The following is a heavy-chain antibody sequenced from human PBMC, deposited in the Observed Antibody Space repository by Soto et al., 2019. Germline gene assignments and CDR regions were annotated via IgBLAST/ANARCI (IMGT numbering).Heavy chain of an antibody. Sequence: LSLTCTVSGGSIDNNGYSWTWIRQRPGGGLEWLGANNYRADTYYTPSLRSGITISLDTSENQFSLWLTSVTAADTGIYYCARGGSCWKAFNYFDSWVQGILVTVSS. D-gene: IGHD6-19*01. CDR2: NNYRADT. V-gene: IGHV4-31*03. J-gene: IGHJ4*02. CDR1: GGSIDNNGYS. CDR3: ARGGSCWKAFNYFDS.